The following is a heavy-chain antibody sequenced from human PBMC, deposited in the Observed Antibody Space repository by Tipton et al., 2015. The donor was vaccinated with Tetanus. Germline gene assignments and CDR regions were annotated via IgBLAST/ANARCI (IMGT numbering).Heavy chain of an antibody. J-gene: IGHJ4*02. CDR3: ARGARGYTYG. Sequence: LRLSCAVYGGSFSGHYWSWIRQPPGKGLQWIGYIYYSGTTNYNPSLKSRVTISVDTSKNQFSLNLTSVTAADTAVYYCARGARGYTYGWGQGTLVTVSS. V-gene: IGHV4-59*11. CDR2: IYYSGTT. D-gene: IGHD5-18*01. CDR1: GGSFSGHY.